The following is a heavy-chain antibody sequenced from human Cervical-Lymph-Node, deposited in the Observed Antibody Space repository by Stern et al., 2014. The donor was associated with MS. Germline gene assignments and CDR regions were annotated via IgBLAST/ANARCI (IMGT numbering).Heavy chain of an antibody. CDR1: GYTFISYW. CDR3: ARRSWDHRREYYFDF. J-gene: IGHJ4*02. D-gene: IGHD1-14*01. V-gene: IGHV5-51*03. CDR2: IYTGDSHT. Sequence: DQLVQSGAEVKKPGESLKISCKTSGYTFISYWIGWVRQMPGRGLEWMGIIYTGDSHTRYSPPFQGQVTISVDKSISTAYLQWSSLKASDTAIYYCARRSWDHRREYYFDFWGQGTLVTVSS.